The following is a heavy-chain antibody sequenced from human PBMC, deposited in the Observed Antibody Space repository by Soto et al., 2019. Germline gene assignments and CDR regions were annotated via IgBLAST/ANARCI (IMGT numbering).Heavy chain of an antibody. CDR1: GYTFSTYY. CDR2: INPSGGST. V-gene: IGHV1-46*01. J-gene: IGHJ4*02. Sequence: QVQLVQSGAEVKKPGASVKVSCKASGYTFSTYYMHWVRQDPGQGYEWMGIINPSGGSTTYAQKFQCRVTMTRDTSTTTVYMELSSLKSEDTAVYYCARYDYNGYYFDYWGQGTLVTVSS. CDR3: ARYDYNGYYFDY. D-gene: IGHD4-4*01.